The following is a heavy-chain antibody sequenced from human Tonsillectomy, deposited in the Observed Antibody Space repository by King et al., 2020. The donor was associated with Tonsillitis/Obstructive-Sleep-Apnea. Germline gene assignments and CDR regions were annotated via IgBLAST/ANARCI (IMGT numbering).Heavy chain of an antibody. CDR2: LSYDGSHN. D-gene: IGHD1-26*01. CDR3: ARERREANGYFDY. V-gene: IGHV3-30*04. J-gene: IGHJ4*02. Sequence: VQLVESGGGVVQPGRSLRLSCAASGFTFTNYVIHWVRQAPGKGLEWVALLSYDGSHNYYADSVKGRFTVSRDNSKNTMYLQMNSLRADDTAVYYCARERREANGYFDYWGQGTLVTVSS. CDR1: GFTFTNYV.